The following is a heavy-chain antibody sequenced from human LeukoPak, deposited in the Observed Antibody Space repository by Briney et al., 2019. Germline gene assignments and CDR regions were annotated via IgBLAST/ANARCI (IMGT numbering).Heavy chain of an antibody. D-gene: IGHD6-13*01. J-gene: IGHJ5*01. V-gene: IGHV4-39*01. Sequence: SETLSLTCTVSRGSIRTADYYWAWVRQPPGEGLEWLGSIYFSGTPYFNPSLKGRVAVSIDTSKNQFSLKVTSVNASDTAVYFCARTSSWYAGAWFDSWGQGTLVTVSS. CDR1: RGSIRTADYY. CDR3: ARTSSWYAGAWFDS. CDR2: IYFSGTP.